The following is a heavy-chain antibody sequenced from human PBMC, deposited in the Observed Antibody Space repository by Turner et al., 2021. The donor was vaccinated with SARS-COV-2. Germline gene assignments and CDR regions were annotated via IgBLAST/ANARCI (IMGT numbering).Heavy chain of an antibody. CDR3: ATDYAIVEATLLDY. V-gene: IGHV1-24*01. Sequence: QVQVVQAGAEVKKPGASVNVSCKVSGYTLIELSMHWVRQAPGKGLEWMGGVDPEDGETIYAQKFQGRVTMTEDTSTDTAYRELSSLRSEDTDVYYCATDYAIVEATLLDYWGQGTLVTVSS. J-gene: IGHJ4*02. D-gene: IGHD1-26*01. CDR1: GYTLIELS. CDR2: VDPEDGET.